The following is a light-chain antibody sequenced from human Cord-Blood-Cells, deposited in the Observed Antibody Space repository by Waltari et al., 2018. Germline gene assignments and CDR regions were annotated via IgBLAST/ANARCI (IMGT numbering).Light chain of an antibody. J-gene: IGLJ3*02. CDR3: TSYTSSSTWV. V-gene: IGLV2-14*01. CDR1: SSDVGRYNY. CDR2: DVS. Sequence: QSALTQPASVSGSPGQSITISCTGTSSDVGRYNYVSWYQQHPGKAPKLMIYDVSNRPCGVSNHVSGSKPGNTASLTISGLQAEDEADDECTSYTSSSTWVFGGGTKLTVL.